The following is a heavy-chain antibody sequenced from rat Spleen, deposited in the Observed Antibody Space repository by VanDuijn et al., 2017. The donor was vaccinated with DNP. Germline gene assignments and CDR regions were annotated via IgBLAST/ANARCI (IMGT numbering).Heavy chain of an antibody. Sequence: EVQLQESGPGLVKPSQSLSLTCSVTAYSITTNYWGWIRQFPGNKMEYIGHITYSGNTHFNPSLKSRISITRDTSKNQFFLQLNSITTEDTATYYCTKDAFDYWGQGVMVTVSS. CDR3: TKDAFDY. CDR2: ITYSGNT. J-gene: IGHJ2*01. CDR1: AYSITTNY. V-gene: IGHV3-1*01.